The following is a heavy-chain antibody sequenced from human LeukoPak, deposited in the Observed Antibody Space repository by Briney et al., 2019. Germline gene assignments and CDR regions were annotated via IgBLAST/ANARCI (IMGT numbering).Heavy chain of an antibody. CDR2: ISHDRSNS. Sequence: GGSLRLSCAASGFTFSNYAMHWARQAPGKGLEWVAFISHDRSNSCHADSVKGRFTISRDNSKNTLYLQMNSLTDEDTAVYYCGRGLSGSYIRAYWGQGTLVTVSS. J-gene: IGHJ1*01. V-gene: IGHV3-30-3*01. CDR3: GRGLSGSYIRAY. D-gene: IGHD3-10*01. CDR1: GFTFSNYA.